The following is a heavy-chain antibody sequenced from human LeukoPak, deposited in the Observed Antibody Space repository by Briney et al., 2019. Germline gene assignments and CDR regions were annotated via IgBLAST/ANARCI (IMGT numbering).Heavy chain of an antibody. D-gene: IGHD2-15*01. J-gene: IGHJ4*02. CDR3: TTVFSCSGGSCYYGY. CDR2: IKSKTDGGTT. Sequence: GGSLRLSCAASGFTFSNAWMSWVRQAPGKGLEWVGRIKSKTDGGTTDYAAPVKGRFTISRDDSKNTLYLQMSSLKTEDTAVYYCTTVFSCSGGSCYYGYWGQGTLVTVSS. V-gene: IGHV3-15*01. CDR1: GFTFSNAW.